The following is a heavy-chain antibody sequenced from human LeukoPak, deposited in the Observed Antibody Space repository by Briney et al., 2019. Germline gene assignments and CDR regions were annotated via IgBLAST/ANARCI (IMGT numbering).Heavy chain of an antibody. CDR1: GGSISSYY. V-gene: IGHV4-59*12. CDR3: ARDIATVRED. CDR2: IYYSGST. D-gene: IGHD3-16*02. J-gene: IGHJ4*02. Sequence: SETLSLTCTVSGGSISSYYWSWIRQPPGKGLEWIGYIYYSGSTNYNPSLKSRVTISVDTSKNQFSLKLSSVTAADTAVYYCARDIATVREDWGQGTLVTVSS.